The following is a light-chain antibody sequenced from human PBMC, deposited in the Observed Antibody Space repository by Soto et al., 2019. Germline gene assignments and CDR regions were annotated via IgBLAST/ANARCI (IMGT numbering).Light chain of an antibody. Sequence: EIVLTQSPGTLSLSPGERATLSCRASQSINSDYLAWYQQKLGQAPRLLIYGASIRATGIPDRFSGSGSGTDFTLTISRLEPEDFAVYYWQQYGNSRYTFGQGTKLAIK. V-gene: IGKV3-20*01. CDR2: GAS. CDR1: QSINSDY. CDR3: QQYGNSRYT. J-gene: IGKJ2*01.